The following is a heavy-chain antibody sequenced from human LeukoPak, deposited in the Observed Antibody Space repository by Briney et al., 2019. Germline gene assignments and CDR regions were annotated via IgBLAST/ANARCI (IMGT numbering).Heavy chain of an antibody. D-gene: IGHD4-17*01. Sequence: SETLSLTCTLSGGSISSGSHYWSWIRQPAGKGLEWIGRIYTSGSTHYNPSLKSRVTISVDTSKNQFSLKLSSVTAADTAVYYCAREFGYAVTSLDYWGQGTLVTVSS. V-gene: IGHV4-61*02. CDR1: GGSISSGSHY. J-gene: IGHJ4*02. CDR3: AREFGYAVTSLDY. CDR2: IYTSGST.